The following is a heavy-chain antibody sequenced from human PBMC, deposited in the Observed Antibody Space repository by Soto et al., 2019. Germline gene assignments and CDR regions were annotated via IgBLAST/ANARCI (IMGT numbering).Heavy chain of an antibody. CDR3: ARGDFYDSSGPFSDAFDI. D-gene: IGHD3-22*01. CDR2: IIPIFGTA. V-gene: IGHV1-69*13. CDR1: GGTFSTYA. J-gene: IGHJ3*02. Sequence: SVKVSCKASGGTFSTYAISWVRQAPGQGLEWMGGIIPIFGTADYAQKFQGRVTITADESTSTAYMELSSLRAEDTAVYYCARGDFYDSSGPFSDAFDIWGQGTMVTVSS.